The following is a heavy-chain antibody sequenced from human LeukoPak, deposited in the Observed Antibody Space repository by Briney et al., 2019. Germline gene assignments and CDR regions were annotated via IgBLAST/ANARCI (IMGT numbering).Heavy chain of an antibody. CDR1: GYSFTSYW. D-gene: IGHD2-2*01. J-gene: IGHJ6*02. CDR2: IYPGDSDT. CDR3: ARVRTSLGYCSSTSCSYYYYGMDV. Sequence: GESLKISCKGSGYSFTSYWIGWVRQMPGKGLEWMGIIYPGDSDTRYSPSFQGQVTISADKSISTAYLQWSSLKASDTAMYYCARVRTSLGYCSSTSCSYYYYGMDVWGQGTTVTVSS. V-gene: IGHV5-51*01.